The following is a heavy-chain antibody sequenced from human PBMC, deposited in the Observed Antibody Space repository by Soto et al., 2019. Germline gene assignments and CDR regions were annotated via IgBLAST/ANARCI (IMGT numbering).Heavy chain of an antibody. CDR3: PSVGGYYGDYPNFDY. Sequence: QVQLQESGPGLVKPSETLSLTCTVSGSSISPFYWSWIRQPPGKGLEWIGYIYYNGNTKYNPSLKSRVPLSLGTSRNQLSLKLSSVTAADTAVYYCPSVGGYYGDYPNFDYWGPGTLVAVSS. D-gene: IGHD4-17*01. J-gene: IGHJ4*01. V-gene: IGHV4-59*01. CDR2: IYYNGNT. CDR1: GSSISPFY.